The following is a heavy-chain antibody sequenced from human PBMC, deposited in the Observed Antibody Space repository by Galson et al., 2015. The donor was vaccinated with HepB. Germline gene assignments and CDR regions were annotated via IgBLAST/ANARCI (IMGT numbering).Heavy chain of an antibody. CDR2: INSDGSST. Sequence: SLRLSCAASGFTFSSYWMHWVRQAPGKGLVWVSRINSDGSSTSYADSVKGRFTISRDNAKNTLYLQMNSLRAEDTAVYYCAREGLGGSGSYYHWYYYYYMDVWGKGTTVTVSS. CDR3: AREGLGGSGSYYHWYYYYYMDV. D-gene: IGHD3-10*01. CDR1: GFTFSSYW. J-gene: IGHJ6*03. V-gene: IGHV3-74*01.